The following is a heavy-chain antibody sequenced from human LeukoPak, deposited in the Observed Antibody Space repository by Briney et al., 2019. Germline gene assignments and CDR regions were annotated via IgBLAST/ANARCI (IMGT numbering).Heavy chain of an antibody. D-gene: IGHD2-21*01. J-gene: IGHJ5*02. CDR2: IYYSGST. V-gene: IGHV4-39*01. CDR1: GGSISSSSYY. CDR3: ARHAVVVIANNWFDP. Sequence: PSETLSLTCTVSGGSISSSSYYWGWIRQPPGKGLEWIGSIYYSGSTYYNPSLKSRVTISVDTSKNQFSLKLSSVTAADTAVSYCARHAVVVIANNWFDPWGQGTLVTVSS.